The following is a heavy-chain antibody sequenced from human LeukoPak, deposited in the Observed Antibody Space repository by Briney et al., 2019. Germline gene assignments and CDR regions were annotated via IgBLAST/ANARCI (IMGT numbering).Heavy chain of an antibody. CDR1: GGSISSYY. Sequence: SETLSLTCTVSGGSISSYYWSWIRQPPGKGLEWIGYIYYSGSTNYNPSLKSRATISVDTSKNQFSLKLNSVTAADTAVYYCARAFGCSGGSCYRFFDYWGQGTLVTVSS. CDR2: IYYSGST. V-gene: IGHV4-59*08. J-gene: IGHJ4*02. CDR3: ARAFGCSGGSCYRFFDY. D-gene: IGHD2-15*01.